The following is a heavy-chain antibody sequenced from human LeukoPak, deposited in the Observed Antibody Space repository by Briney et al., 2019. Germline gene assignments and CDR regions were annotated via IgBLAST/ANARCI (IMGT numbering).Heavy chain of an antibody. CDR1: GYSFTSYG. CDR3: ARYPLSYTGNWHYFFDY. CDR2: ISASNGNT. V-gene: IGHV1-18*01. D-gene: IGHD1-7*01. J-gene: IGHJ4*02. Sequence: ASVKVSRKASGYSFTSYGITWVRQAPGQGLEWLGWISASNGNTNYAQKLQGRVTMTSVTSTSTAYMDLRSLTPDDTAFYYCARYPLSYTGNWHYFFDYWGQGTLLTVSS.